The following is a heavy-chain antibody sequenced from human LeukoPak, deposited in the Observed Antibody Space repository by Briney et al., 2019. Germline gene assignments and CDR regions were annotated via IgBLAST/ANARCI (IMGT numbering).Heavy chain of an antibody. CDR1: GGTFSGYY. CDR2: INHSGST. Sequence: SETLSLTCAVYGGTFSGYYWSWIRQPPGKGLEWIGEINHSGSTNYNPSLKRRVTISVDTTKNHISLKQITVTAADTAAYYCASGRCSGGSCYWVYWGQGTLVTVSS. J-gene: IGHJ4*02. D-gene: IGHD2-15*01. CDR3: ASGRCSGGSCYWVY. V-gene: IGHV4-34*08.